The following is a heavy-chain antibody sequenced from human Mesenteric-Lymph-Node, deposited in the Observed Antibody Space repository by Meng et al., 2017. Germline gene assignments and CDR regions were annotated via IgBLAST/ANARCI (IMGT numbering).Heavy chain of an antibody. CDR2: IYTGGST. Sequence: EGTLVETGGGLFKPGGSLRISCAASGFTVSSHYMSWVRQAPGKGLEWISIIYTGGSTYYAASVKGRFTISRDSYRNTLYLQMNSLRAEDTAVYYCARDSWVTLWGQGTLVTVSS. CDR3: ARDSWVTL. J-gene: IGHJ4*02. V-gene: IGHV3-53*02. D-gene: IGHD3-16*01. CDR1: GFTVSSHY.